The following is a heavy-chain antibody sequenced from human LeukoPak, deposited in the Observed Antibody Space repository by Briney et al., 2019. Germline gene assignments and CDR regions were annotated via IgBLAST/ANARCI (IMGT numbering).Heavy chain of an antibody. V-gene: IGHV3-23*01. D-gene: IGHD2-2*01. CDR3: VPRSGGMDV. CDR1: GFTFSNYD. J-gene: IGHJ6*02. Sequence: GGSLRLSCEASGFTFSNYDMIWVRQAPGKGLEWVSIISGSGGSTYYGDSVKGRFTISRDNSKNTLYLQMNSLRAEDTAMYYCVPRSGGMDVWGQGTTVIVSS. CDR2: ISGSGGST.